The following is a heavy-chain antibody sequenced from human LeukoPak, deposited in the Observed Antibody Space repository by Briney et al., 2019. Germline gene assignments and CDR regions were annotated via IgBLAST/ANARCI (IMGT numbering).Heavy chain of an antibody. CDR3: ARDLDNGYGSGAFDY. J-gene: IGHJ4*02. CDR2: IYYSGST. Sequence: SETLSLTCTVSGGSISSSSYYWGWIRQPPGKGLEWIGSIYYSGSTYYNPSLKSRVTISVDTSKNQFSLKLNSVTAADTAVYYCARDLDNGYGSGAFDYWGQGTLVTVSS. CDR1: GGSISSSSYY. V-gene: IGHV4-39*07. D-gene: IGHD3-10*01.